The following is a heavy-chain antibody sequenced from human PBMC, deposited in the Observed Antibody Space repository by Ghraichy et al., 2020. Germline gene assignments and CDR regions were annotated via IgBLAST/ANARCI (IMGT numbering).Heavy chain of an antibody. J-gene: IGHJ6*02. D-gene: IGHD3-3*01. Sequence: SETLSLTCSVSGGSINSGSYSWTWIRQPPGKGLEWIGYIYYSGSAFYNPSLESRVAILLDRFYSNRFSLKLSSVTAADTAVYYCAVLASYDVDVWGQGTTVTVSS. CDR1: GGSINSGSYS. CDR2: IYYSGSA. V-gene: IGHV4-30-2*01. CDR3: AVLASYDVDV.